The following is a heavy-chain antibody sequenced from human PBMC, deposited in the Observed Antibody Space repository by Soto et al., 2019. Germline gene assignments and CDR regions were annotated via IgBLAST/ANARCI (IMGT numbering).Heavy chain of an antibody. J-gene: IGHJ3*02. CDR1: GGTFSSYA. V-gene: IGHV1-69*06. CDR3: ARDRKVYCTNGVCYPANDAFDI. D-gene: IGHD2-8*01. CDR2: IIPIFGTA. Sequence: SVKVSCKASGGTFSSYAISWVRQAPGQGLEWMGGIIPIFGTANYAQKFQGRVTITADKSTSAAYMELSSLRSEDTAVYYCARDRKVYCTNGVCYPANDAFDIWGQGTMVTVSS.